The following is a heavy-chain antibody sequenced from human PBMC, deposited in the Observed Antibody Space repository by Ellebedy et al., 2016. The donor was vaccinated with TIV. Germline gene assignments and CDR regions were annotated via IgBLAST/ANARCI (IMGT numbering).Heavy chain of an antibody. CDR3: ARALNHVDTVSTAPLDC. CDR1: GFTFSSYT. D-gene: IGHD5/OR15-5a*01. Sequence: GESLKISCAASGFTFSSYTMHWVRQAPGKGLEWVALISYDGSNKYYVDSVKGRFTISRDNSQNTLYLLMNSLRGDDTAIYYCARALNHVDTVSTAPLDCWGQGTLVTVSS. V-gene: IGHV3-30-3*01. CDR2: ISYDGSNK. J-gene: IGHJ4*02.